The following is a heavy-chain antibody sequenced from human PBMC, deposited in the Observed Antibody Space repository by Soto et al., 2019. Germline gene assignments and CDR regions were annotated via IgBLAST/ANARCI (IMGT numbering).Heavy chain of an antibody. CDR2: IYYSGST. CDR3: ARDHKIEYGMDV. Sequence: QVQLQESGPGLVKPSQTLSLTCTVSGGSISSGGYYWSWIRQHPGKGLEWIGYIYYSGSTYYNPSLKIRVTISVDTSKNKCSLKLSSVTAADTAVYYCARDHKIEYGMDVWGQGTTVTVSS. J-gene: IGHJ6*02. V-gene: IGHV4-31*03. D-gene: IGHD2-21*01. CDR1: GGSISSGGYY.